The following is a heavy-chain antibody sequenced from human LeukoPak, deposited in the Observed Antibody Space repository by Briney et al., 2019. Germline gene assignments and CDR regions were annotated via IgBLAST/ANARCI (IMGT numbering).Heavy chain of an antibody. J-gene: IGHJ3*01. Sequence: TGGSLRLSCAVSGFTFSGFWMSWSRQAPGKGLEWVASINSDGSEEYYADVVKGRFTISRDNAKNSLYLQINSLRAEDTAVYYCARSSYSSSSSVWGQGTMVTVSS. CDR1: GFTFSGFW. V-gene: IGHV3-7*03. CDR3: ARSSYSSSSSV. D-gene: IGHD6-6*01. CDR2: INSDGSEE.